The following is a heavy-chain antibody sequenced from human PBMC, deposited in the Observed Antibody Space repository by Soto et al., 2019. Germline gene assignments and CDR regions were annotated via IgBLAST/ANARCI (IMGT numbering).Heavy chain of an antibody. Sequence: EVQLVESGGGLVKPGGSLRLSCAASGFTFSSYSMNWVRQAPGKGLEWVSSISSSSSYIYYADSVKGRFTISRDNAKNSLYLQMNSLRAEDTAVYYCASDRSSCYAWFDPWGQGTLVTVSS. CDR2: ISSSSSYI. CDR1: GFTFSSYS. CDR3: ASDRSSCYAWFDP. V-gene: IGHV3-21*01. D-gene: IGHD2-2*01. J-gene: IGHJ5*02.